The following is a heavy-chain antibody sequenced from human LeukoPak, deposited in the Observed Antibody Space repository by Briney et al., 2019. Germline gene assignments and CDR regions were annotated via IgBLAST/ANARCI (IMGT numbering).Heavy chain of an antibody. D-gene: IGHD6-13*01. CDR3: VRDRSSSWYSD. V-gene: IGHV3-21*04. Sequence: PGGSLRLSCAASGFLFSNYRMNWVRQAPGKGLEWVSSIGSRGTYIYYADSVKGRFTISRDNAKNSLYLEMNSLRADDTAVYYCVRDRSSSWYSDWGQGTLVTVSS. J-gene: IGHJ4*02. CDR1: GFLFSNYR. CDR2: IGSRGTYI.